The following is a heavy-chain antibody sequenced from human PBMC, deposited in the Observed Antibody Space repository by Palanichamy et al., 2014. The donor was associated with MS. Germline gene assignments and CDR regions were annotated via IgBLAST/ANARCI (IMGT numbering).Heavy chain of an antibody. V-gene: IGHV4-34*01. J-gene: IGHJ4*02. CDR3: TTWETAVTKMHY. CDR2: INHGGST. CDR1: GGSSSGYF. Sequence: QVQLQQWGAGLLKPSETLSLTCAVYGGSSSGYFWSWIRQPPGKGLEWIGEINHGGSTNYNPSLKTRVTISEDTSNNQFSLKLTSVTAADTALYYCTTWETAVTKMHYWGQGILVTVSS. D-gene: IGHD4-17*01.